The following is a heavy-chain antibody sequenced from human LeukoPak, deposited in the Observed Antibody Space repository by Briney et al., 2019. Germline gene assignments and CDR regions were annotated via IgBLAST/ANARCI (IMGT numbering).Heavy chain of an antibody. CDR1: GFTFSNYA. D-gene: IGHD6-13*01. V-gene: IGHV3-23*01. Sequence: GASLRLSCAASGFTFSNYAMSLVRQLAGKGLEWVSAIIERGTSTFYADSVKGRFTTSRDNSKNTLYLQMKSLRAEDTAVYYCAKEIQYSSSWLVGGAFDIWGQGTMVTVSS. J-gene: IGHJ3*02. CDR3: AKEIQYSSSWLVGGAFDI. CDR2: IIERGTST.